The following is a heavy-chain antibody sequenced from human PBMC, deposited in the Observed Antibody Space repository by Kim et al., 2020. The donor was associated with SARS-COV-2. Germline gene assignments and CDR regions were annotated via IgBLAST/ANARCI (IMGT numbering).Heavy chain of an antibody. V-gene: IGHV3-33*01. D-gene: IGHD2-15*01. CDR3: ARDYCSGGSCYHFDY. Sequence: GGSLRLSCAASGFTFSSYGMHWVRLAPGKGLEWVAVIWYDGSNKYYADSVKGRFTISRDNSKNTLYLQMNSLRAEDTAVYYCARDYCSGGSCYHFDYWGQGTLVTVSS. J-gene: IGHJ4*02. CDR1: GFTFSSYG. CDR2: IWYDGSNK.